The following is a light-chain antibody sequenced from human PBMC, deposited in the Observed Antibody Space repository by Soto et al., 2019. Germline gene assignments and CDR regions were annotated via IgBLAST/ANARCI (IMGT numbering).Light chain of an antibody. CDR1: QSFLGL. Sequence: EVVLTQSPVTLSLSPGERATLSCRASQSFLGLLAWYQQKPGQAPRLLIYDAYNRATGIPPRFSGSGSGTAFTLTISSLEPEDSAVYYCQQRHMWPITFGQGTRLEI. J-gene: IGKJ5*01. V-gene: IGKV3-11*01. CDR2: DAY. CDR3: QQRHMWPIT.